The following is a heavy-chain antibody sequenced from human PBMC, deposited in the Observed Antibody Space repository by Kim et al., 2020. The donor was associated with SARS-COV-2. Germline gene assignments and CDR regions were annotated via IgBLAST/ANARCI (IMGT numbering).Heavy chain of an antibody. V-gene: IGHV4-59*08. J-gene: IGHJ6*02. CDR3: ARLSGAHSSSWYYYYYGMDV. Sequence: RVTISVDTSKNQFSLKLSSVTAADTAVYYCARLSGAHSSSWYYYYYGMDVWGQGTTVTVSS. D-gene: IGHD6-13*01.